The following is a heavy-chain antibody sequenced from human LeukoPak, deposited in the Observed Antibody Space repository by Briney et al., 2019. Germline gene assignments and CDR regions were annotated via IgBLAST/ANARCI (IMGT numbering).Heavy chain of an antibody. V-gene: IGHV1-2*02. CDR3: ARVFMYYDSSGYLDY. J-gene: IGHJ4*02. D-gene: IGHD3-22*01. CDR2: INPNSGGT. CDR1: GYTFTGYY. Sequence: GASVKVSCKASGYTFTGYYMHWVRQAPGQGLEWMGWINPNSGGTNYAQKFQGRVTMTRDTSISTAYMELSRLKSDDTAVYYCARVFMYYDSSGYLDYGGQGTLVTVPS.